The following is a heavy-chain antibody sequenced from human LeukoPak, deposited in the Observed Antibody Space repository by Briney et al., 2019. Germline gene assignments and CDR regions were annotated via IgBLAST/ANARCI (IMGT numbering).Heavy chain of an antibody. D-gene: IGHD6-13*01. CDR2: ISSSSSTI. Sequence: GGSLRLSCAASGFTFSSYSMNWVRQAPGKGLEWVSYISSSSSTIYYADSVKGRFTISRDNAKNSLYLQMNSLRAEDTAVYYCERLGQQLDYYYGMDVWGQGTTVTVSS. CDR3: ERLGQQLDYYYGMDV. CDR1: GFTFSSYS. V-gene: IGHV3-48*04. J-gene: IGHJ6*02.